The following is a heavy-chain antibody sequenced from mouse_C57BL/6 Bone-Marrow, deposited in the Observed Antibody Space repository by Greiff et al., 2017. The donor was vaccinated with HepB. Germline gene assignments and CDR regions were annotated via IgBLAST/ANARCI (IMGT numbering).Heavy chain of an antibody. CDR3: ARPLITTVVATGFDY. V-gene: IGHV5-17*01. CDR2: ISSGSSTI. CDR1: GFTFSDYG. J-gene: IGHJ2*01. Sequence: EVQLVESGGGLVKPGGSLKLSCAASGFTFSDYGMHWVRQAPEKGLEWVAYISSGSSTIYYADTVKGRFTISRDNAKNTLFLQMTSLRSEDTAMYYCARPLITTVVATGFDYWGQGTTLTVSS. D-gene: IGHD1-1*01.